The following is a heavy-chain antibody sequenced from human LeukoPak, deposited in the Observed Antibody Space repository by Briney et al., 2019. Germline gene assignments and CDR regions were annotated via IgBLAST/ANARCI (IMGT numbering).Heavy chain of an antibody. CDR2: IKEDGSEK. CDR1: GFTFSSYW. Sequence: GGSLRLSCAVSGFTFSSYWMAWVRQAPGKGQEWVAKIKEDGSEKYYVDSVKGRFTVSRDNVKNSLFLQMNGLRAEDTAVYYCARGSYGMDVWGQGTTVTVSS. CDR3: ARGSYGMDV. V-gene: IGHV3-7*03. J-gene: IGHJ6*02.